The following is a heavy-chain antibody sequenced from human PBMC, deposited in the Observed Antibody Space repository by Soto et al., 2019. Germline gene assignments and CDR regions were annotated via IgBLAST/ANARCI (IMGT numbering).Heavy chain of an antibody. CDR1: GFTFSSYS. J-gene: IGHJ4*02. CDR2: ISSSSSYI. D-gene: IGHD3-22*01. CDR3: ARGSIEGSVWSDSSGYYSDY. V-gene: IGHV3-21*01. Sequence: SGGSLRLSCAASGFTFSSYSMNWVRQAPGKGLEWVSSISSSSSYIYYADSVKGRFTISRDNAKNSLYLQMNSLRAEDTAVYYCARGSIEGSVWSDSSGYYSDYWGQGTLVTVSS.